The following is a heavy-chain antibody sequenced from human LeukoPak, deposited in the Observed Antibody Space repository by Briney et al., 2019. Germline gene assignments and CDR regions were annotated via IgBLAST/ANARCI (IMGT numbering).Heavy chain of an antibody. V-gene: IGHV3-7*01. J-gene: IGHJ6*03. CDR3: ARDDGDV. CDR1: GFTFSNYW. CDR2: INNGGSGK. Sequence: QTGGSLRLSCAASGFTFSNYWMKWVRQAPGKGPEWVASINNGGSGKYFVDSVKDRFTISRDNAENSLYLQINSLKVEDTAIYYCARDDGDVWGIGTTVTVSS.